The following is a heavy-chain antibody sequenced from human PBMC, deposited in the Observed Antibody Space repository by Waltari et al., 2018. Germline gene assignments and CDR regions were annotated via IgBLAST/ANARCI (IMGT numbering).Heavy chain of an antibody. CDR3: ARDSGPIFGVVIHRGAYGMDV. V-gene: IGHV4-38-2*02. J-gene: IGHJ6*02. CDR1: GYSISSGYY. Sequence: QVQLQESGPGLVKPSETLSLTCAVSGYSISSGYYWGWIRQPPGKGLEWIGSIYHSGISYYNPSDKRRVTISGDTSKNQFSRKLSAVTAADTAVDDCARDSGPIFGVVIHRGAYGMDVWGQGTTVTVSS. D-gene: IGHD3-3*01. CDR2: IYHSGIS.